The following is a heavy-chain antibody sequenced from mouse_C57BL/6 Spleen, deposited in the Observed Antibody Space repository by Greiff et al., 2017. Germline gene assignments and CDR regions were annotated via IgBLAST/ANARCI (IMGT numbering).Heavy chain of an antibody. Sequence: QVQLQQSGAELVRPGASVKLSCKASGYTFTDYYINWVKQRPGQGLEWIARIYPGSGNTYYNEKFKGKATLTAEKSSSTAYMQLSSLTSEDSAVYFCARSRNWDGYCFDYWGQGTTLTVSS. CDR2: IYPGSGNT. D-gene: IGHD4-1*02. CDR1: GYTFTDYY. J-gene: IGHJ2*01. V-gene: IGHV1-76*01. CDR3: ARSRNWDGYCFDY.